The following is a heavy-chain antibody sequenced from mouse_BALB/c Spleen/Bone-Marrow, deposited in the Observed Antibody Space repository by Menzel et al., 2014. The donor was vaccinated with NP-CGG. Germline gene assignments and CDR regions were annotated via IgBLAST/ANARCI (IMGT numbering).Heavy chain of an antibody. CDR3: ARERYYGNGRIFVY. V-gene: IGHV5-6-3*01. Sequence: VQLKQSGGGLVQPGGSLKLSCAASGFTFSSYGMSWVRQTPDKRLELVATINSNGGSTYYPDSVKGRFTISRDNAKNTLYLQMSSLKSEDTAMYYCARERYYGNGRIFVYWGQGTTLTVSS. CDR2: INSNGGST. J-gene: IGHJ2*01. D-gene: IGHD1-1*01. CDR1: GFTFSSYG.